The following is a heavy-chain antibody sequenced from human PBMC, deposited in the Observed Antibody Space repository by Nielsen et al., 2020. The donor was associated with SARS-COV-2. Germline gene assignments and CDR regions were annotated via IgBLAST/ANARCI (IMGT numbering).Heavy chain of an antibody. D-gene: IGHD2-21*02. CDR3: ARVGVFCGGDCPQGENWFDP. Sequence: ASVKVSCKASGYSFTTYAIHWARQAPGQRLEWMGWINADNGNTRYSQEFQGRVTMTRDTSTSTVYMELSSLRSEDTAVYYCARVGVFCGGDCPQGENWFDPWGQGTLVTVSS. CDR2: INADNGNT. J-gene: IGHJ5*02. V-gene: IGHV1-3*03. CDR1: GYSFTTYA.